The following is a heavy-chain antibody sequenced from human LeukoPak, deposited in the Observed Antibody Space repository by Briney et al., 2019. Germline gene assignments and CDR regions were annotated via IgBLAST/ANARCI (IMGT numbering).Heavy chain of an antibody. CDR1: GYSISSGYY. Sequence: PSETLSLTCIVSGYSISSGYYWGWIRQPPGKGLEWIGSIYQSGSTFYNPSLKSRVTISVDTSKNQFSLKLSSVTAADTAVYYCARASHCRGGDCLTPLFDYWGQGTLVTVSS. V-gene: IGHV4-38-2*02. D-gene: IGHD2-21*02. J-gene: IGHJ4*02. CDR2: IYQSGST. CDR3: ARASHCRGGDCLTPLFDY.